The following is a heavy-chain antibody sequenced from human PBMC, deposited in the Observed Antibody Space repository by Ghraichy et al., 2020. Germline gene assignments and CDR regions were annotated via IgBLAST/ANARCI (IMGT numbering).Heavy chain of an antibody. CDR3: AKVLQGCSSTSCYFQR. Sequence: SETLSLTCAVSGDSISSGHWWNWVRQPPGKGLEWIGEIFPGGTTNYNPSLKSRVTISVDKSKNQFSLKLNSVTAADTAIYYCAKVLQGCSSTSCYFQRWGQGTLVTVSS. CDR2: IFPGGTT. D-gene: IGHD2-2*01. CDR1: GDSISSGHW. J-gene: IGHJ1*01. V-gene: IGHV4-4*02.